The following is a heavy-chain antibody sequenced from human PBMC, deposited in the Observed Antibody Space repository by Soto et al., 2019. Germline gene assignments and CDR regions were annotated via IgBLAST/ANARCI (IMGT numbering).Heavy chain of an antibody. CDR2: IDSGSGTI. D-gene: IGHD5-12*01. Sequence: GGSLRLSCEASGFIFSTYSMNWVRQAPGKGLEWVSYIDSGSGTIHYADSVEGRFTISRDNAKNSLYLHMNSLRDEDTAVYYCARDTKPDGYNFDHWGQGTLVTVPS. V-gene: IGHV3-48*02. CDR1: GFIFSTYS. CDR3: ARDTKPDGYNFDH. J-gene: IGHJ5*02.